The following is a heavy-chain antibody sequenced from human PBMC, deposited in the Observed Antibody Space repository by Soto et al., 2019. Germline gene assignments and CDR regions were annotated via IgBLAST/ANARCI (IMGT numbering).Heavy chain of an antibody. CDR2: IYFSGST. CDR3: ARVNSGRNWFDP. D-gene: IGHD6-19*01. V-gene: IGHV4-61*01. Sequence: RSETLSLTCTVSGDSVVSASFYWIGIRQAPGKGLEWIGFIYFSGSTNYNPSLKSRVTMSLDTSKNQFSLKLRSVTPADTAVYFCARVNSGRNWFDPWGQGTLVTVSS. J-gene: IGHJ5*02. CDR1: GDSVVSASFY.